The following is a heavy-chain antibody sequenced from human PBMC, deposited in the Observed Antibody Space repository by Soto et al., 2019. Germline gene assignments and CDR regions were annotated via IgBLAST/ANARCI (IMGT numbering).Heavy chain of an antibody. Sequence: SETLSLTCTVSGGSISSYYWSWIRQPPGKGLEWIGYIYYSGSTNYNPSLKSRDTISIDTSKNQFSLKLSFVTAAAAALYYCARWKHVVVVTALSDAFDIWGQGTMVTVS. CDR3: ARWKHVVVVTALSDAFDI. D-gene: IGHD2-21*02. J-gene: IGHJ3*02. CDR2: IYYSGST. V-gene: IGHV4-59*01. CDR1: GGSISSYY.